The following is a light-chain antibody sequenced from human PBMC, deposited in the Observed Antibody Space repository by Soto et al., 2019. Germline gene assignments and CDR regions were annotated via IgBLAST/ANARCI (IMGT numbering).Light chain of an antibody. Sequence: DIVLTQSPATLSLSPGERATLSCRASQSVSSSLAWYQQKPGQTPRLLIYDASNRATGIPARFNGSGSGTDFTLTVSSLEPEVFVVYYCQQRSNWPLTFGGGTKVEIK. CDR3: QQRSNWPLT. V-gene: IGKV3-11*01. CDR2: DAS. J-gene: IGKJ4*01. CDR1: QSVSSS.